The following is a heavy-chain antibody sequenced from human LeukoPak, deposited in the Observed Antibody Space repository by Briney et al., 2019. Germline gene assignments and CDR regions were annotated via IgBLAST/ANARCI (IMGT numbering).Heavy chain of an antibody. D-gene: IGHD1-26*01. CDR1: GGSISSGGYS. Sequence: PSQTLSLTCAVSGGSISSGGYSWSWIRQPPGKGLEWIGEINHSGSTNYNPSLKSRVTISVDTSKNQFSLKLSSVTAADTAVYYCARASGSYYSRFDYWGQGTLVTVSS. V-gene: IGHV4-30-2*01. J-gene: IGHJ4*02. CDR3: ARASGSYYSRFDY. CDR2: INHSGST.